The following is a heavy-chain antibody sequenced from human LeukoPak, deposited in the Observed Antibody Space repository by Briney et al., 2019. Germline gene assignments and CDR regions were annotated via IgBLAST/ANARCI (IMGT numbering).Heavy chain of an antibody. V-gene: IGHV3-23*01. CDR1: GFTFSSYA. J-gene: IGHJ4*02. CDR2: ISGSGGST. Sequence: QPGGSLRLSCAASGFTFSSYAMSWVRQAPGKGLEWVSAISGSGGSTYYADSVKGRFTISRDNSKNTLYLQMSSLRAEDTAVYYCAKYYLDMTTVTTPFDYWGQGTLVAVSS. D-gene: IGHD4-17*01. CDR3: AKYYLDMTTVTTPFDY.